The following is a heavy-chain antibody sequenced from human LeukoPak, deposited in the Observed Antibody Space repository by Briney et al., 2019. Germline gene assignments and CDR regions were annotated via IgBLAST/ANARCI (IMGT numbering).Heavy chain of an antibody. Sequence: PGGSLRLSCAASGFTFSSYAMSWVRQAPGKGLEWVSAISGSGGSTYYADSVKGRFTISRDNSKNTLYLQMNSLRAEDTAVYYCACIGEYFDWLLPWYFDYWGQGTLVTVSS. J-gene: IGHJ4*02. D-gene: IGHD3-9*01. V-gene: IGHV3-23*01. CDR3: ACIGEYFDWLLPWYFDY. CDR1: GFTFSSYA. CDR2: ISGSGGST.